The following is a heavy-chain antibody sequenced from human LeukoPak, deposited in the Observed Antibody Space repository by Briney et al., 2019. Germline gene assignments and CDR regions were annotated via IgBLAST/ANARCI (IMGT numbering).Heavy chain of an antibody. V-gene: IGHV4-4*07. Sequence: SETLSLTCTVSGGFISSYYWSWIRQPAGKGLEWIGRIYTSGSTNYNPSLKSRVTMSVDTSKNQFSLKLSSVTAADTAVYYCAREDTAMVPHVSDYFDYWGQGTLVTVSS. CDR2: IYTSGST. CDR1: GGFISSYY. D-gene: IGHD5-18*01. CDR3: AREDTAMVPHVSDYFDY. J-gene: IGHJ4*02.